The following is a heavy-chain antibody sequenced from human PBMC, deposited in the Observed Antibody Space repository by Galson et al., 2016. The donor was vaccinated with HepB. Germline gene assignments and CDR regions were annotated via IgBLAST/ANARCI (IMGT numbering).Heavy chain of an antibody. J-gene: IGHJ4*02. CDR3: ARGDSTGWYRFDS. CDR2: NYYSGST. Sequence: ETLSLTCIVSGGSISTYYWHWIRQPPGKGLEWIGYNYYSGSTNSNPSLKSRVTISVDTSKNQFSLKLSSVTAADTAVYFCARGDSTGWYRFDSWGQGTLVTVSS. D-gene: IGHD6-19*01. CDR1: GGSISTYY. V-gene: IGHV4-59*01.